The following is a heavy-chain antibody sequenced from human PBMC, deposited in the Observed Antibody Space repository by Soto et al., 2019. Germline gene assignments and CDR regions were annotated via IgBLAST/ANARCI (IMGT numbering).Heavy chain of an antibody. Sequence: EVQLLESGGGLVQPGGSLRLSCAASGFTFSRYAMSWVRQAPGKGLEWVSGISGSGDSTYYADSGKGRFTISRDNSKNTLYLQMTSLRAEDTAVYYCAKGVPGIAVAGTGYFQHWGQGTLVTVSS. D-gene: IGHD6-19*01. V-gene: IGHV3-23*01. CDR1: GFTFSRYA. J-gene: IGHJ1*01. CDR2: ISGSGDST. CDR3: AKGVPGIAVAGTGYFQH.